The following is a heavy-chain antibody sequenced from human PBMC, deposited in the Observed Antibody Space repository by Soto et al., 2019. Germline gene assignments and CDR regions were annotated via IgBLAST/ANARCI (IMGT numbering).Heavy chain of an antibody. V-gene: IGHV4-61*08. CDR2: IYYSGST. CDR3: ARGNYYDSSGYYPRFDY. CDR1: GESVSSGDDY. J-gene: IGHJ4*02. Sequence: SETQSLTCTVSGESVSSGDDYWTWIQQPPGKGLEWVGHIYYSGSTNYNPSLKSRVTISVDTSKNQFSLKLSSVTAADTAVYYCARGNYYDSSGYYPRFDYWGQGNLVTVSS. D-gene: IGHD3-22*01.